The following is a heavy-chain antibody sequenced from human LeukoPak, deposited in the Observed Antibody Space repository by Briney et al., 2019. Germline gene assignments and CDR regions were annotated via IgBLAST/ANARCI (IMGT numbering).Heavy chain of an antibody. CDR1: GGSFGGYY. J-gene: IGHJ4*02. CDR3: ARVLSGSYEIDY. CDR2: INHSGST. D-gene: IGHD1-26*01. V-gene: IGHV4-34*01. Sequence: SETLSLTCAVYGGSFGGYYWSWIRQPPGKGLEWIGEINHSGSTNYNPSLKSRVTISVDTSKNQFSLKLSSVTAADTAVYYCARVLSGSYEIDYWGQGTLVTVSS.